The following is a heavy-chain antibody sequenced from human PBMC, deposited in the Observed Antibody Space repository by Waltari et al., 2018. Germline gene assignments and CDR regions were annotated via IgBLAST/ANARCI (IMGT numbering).Heavy chain of an antibody. Sequence: QVQLVESGGGVVQPGRSLRLSCAASGFTFSSYGMHWVSQAPGKGLEWVAVISYDGSNKYYADSVKGRFTISRDNSKNTLYLQMNSLRAEDTAVYYCAKDQKSLGAGYYYYYMDVWGKGTTVTISS. CDR1: GFTFSSYG. CDR3: AKDQKSLGAGYYYYYMDV. D-gene: IGHD3-16*01. CDR2: ISYDGSNK. J-gene: IGHJ6*03. V-gene: IGHV3-30*18.